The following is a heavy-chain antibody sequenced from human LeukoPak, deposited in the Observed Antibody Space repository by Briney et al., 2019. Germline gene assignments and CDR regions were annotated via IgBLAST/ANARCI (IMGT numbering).Heavy chain of an antibody. V-gene: IGHV3-11*01. CDR2: VSGSGSPI. J-gene: IGHJ4*02. D-gene: IGHD5-18*01. CDR3: ARDRGGPGYTYGQPLDY. Sequence: PGGSLRLSCAASGFTFSDYYMSWIRQAPGKGLEWVSYVSGSGSPIYYADSIKGRFTISRDNAKNSLYLQMNSLRAEDTAVYYCARDRGGPGYTYGQPLDYWGQGTLVTVSS. CDR1: GFTFSDYY.